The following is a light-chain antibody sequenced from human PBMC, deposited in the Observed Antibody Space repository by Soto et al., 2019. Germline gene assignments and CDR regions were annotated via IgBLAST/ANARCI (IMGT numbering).Light chain of an antibody. CDR2: AAS. V-gene: IGKV1-39*01. CDR1: QSISNH. Sequence: DIQMTQSPSSLSASVEDRFIITCRASQSISNHLNWYQQKPGKAPKLLIFAASSLQSGVPSRFSGSRSGPDFTLTISSLQLEDFATYYCQQSYSSPPTFGQGTKVDIK. CDR3: QQSYSSPPT. J-gene: IGKJ1*01.